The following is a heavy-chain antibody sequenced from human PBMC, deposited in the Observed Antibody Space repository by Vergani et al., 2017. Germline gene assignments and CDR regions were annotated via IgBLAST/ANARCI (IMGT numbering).Heavy chain of an antibody. CDR2: INTYNGNT. CDR1: GYTFTSYG. V-gene: IGHV1-18*01. CDR3: ARDLRMTPFYGLDV. Sequence: QVQLVQSGVEVKKPGASVKVSCKASGYTFTSYGISWVRQAPGQELEWMGWINTYNGNTNYAQKVQGRVTMTTDTSTRTAYMELRSLRSDDTAVYHCARDLRMTPFYGLDVWGQGTTVTVSS. D-gene: IGHD2-8*01. J-gene: IGHJ6*02.